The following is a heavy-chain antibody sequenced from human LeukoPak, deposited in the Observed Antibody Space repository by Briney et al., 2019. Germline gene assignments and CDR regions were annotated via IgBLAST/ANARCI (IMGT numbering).Heavy chain of an antibody. J-gene: IGHJ4*02. V-gene: IGHV4-39*01. CDR1: GGSISSSSYY. CDR2: IYYSGST. Sequence: SETLSLTCTVSGGSISSSSYYWGWIRQPPGKGLEWIGSIYYSGSTYYNPSLKSRVTISVDTSKNQFSLKVTSVTAADTAVYYCVRHGGGYCSGGSCYVDYWGQGTLVTVTS. CDR3: VRHGGGYCSGGSCYVDY. D-gene: IGHD2-15*01.